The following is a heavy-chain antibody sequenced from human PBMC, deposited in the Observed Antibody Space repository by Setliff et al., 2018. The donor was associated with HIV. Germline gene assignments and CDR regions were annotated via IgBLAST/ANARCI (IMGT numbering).Heavy chain of an antibody. Sequence: SETLSLTCSVSGGSMSSYCWTWIRQSAGKGLEWIGHIYSTGTTNYNSSLKSRLTMSIDTSKNQFSLGLRSLTAADTAVYYCARGRDGYSLGNFDFWGRGTLVTVSS. CDR1: GGSMSSYC. D-gene: IGHD2-21*02. J-gene: IGHJ4*02. CDR2: IYSTGTT. CDR3: ARGRDGYSLGNFDF. V-gene: IGHV4-4*07.